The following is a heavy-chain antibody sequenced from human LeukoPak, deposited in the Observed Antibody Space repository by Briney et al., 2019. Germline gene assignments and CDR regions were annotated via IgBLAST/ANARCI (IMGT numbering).Heavy chain of an antibody. V-gene: IGHV3-33*01. CDR2: IWYDGSDA. CDR1: GFNFSTSG. Sequence: GGSLRLSCAASGFNFSTSGMHWVRQAPGKGLEWVAIIWYDGSDAYYADSVKGRLSISRDNSKNTPYLQMDSLRAEDTAVYYCARAPTDYGDSRGSFDIWGQGTMVTVSS. CDR3: ARAPTDYGDSRGSFDI. D-gene: IGHD4-17*01. J-gene: IGHJ3*02.